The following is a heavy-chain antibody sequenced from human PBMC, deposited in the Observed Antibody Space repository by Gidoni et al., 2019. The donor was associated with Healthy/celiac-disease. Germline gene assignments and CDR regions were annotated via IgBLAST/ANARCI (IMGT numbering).Heavy chain of an antibody. CDR2: IIPIFGTA. D-gene: IGHD1-26*01. Sequence: QVQLVQSGAEVKKPGSSVKVSCKASVGTFSSYALSWVRQAPGQGLEWMGGIIPIFGTANYAQKFQGRVTITADESTSTAYMELSSLRSEDTAVYYCAREAGAKLYYYYGMDVWGQGTTVTVSS. V-gene: IGHV1-69*01. CDR1: VGTFSSYA. CDR3: AREAGAKLYYYYGMDV. J-gene: IGHJ6*02.